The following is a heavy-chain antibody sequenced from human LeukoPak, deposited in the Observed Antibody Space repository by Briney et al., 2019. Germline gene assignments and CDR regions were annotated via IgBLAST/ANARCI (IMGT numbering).Heavy chain of an antibody. CDR1: GFTFSSYD. D-gene: IGHD3-22*01. Sequence: PGRSLRLSCAASGFTFSSYDMHWVRQATGKGLEWVSAIGTAGDTYYPGSVKGRFTISRENAKNSLYLQMNSLRAEDTAVYYCARDRRYYYDSSGYYLYYGMDVWGQGTTVTVSS. CDR3: ARDRRYYYDSSGYYLYYGMDV. V-gene: IGHV3-13*01. J-gene: IGHJ6*02. CDR2: IGTAGDT.